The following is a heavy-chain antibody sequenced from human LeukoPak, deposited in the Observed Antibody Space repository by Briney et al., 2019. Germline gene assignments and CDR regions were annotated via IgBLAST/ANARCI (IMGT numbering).Heavy chain of an antibody. CDR2: ISGSGSST. CDR3: AKYASNYYYYYMDV. J-gene: IGHJ6*03. Sequence: GGSLRLSCAASGFTFSSYGMSWVRQAPGKGLEWASAISGSGSSTYYADSVKGRFTISRDNSKNTLYLQMNSLRAEDTALYYCAKYASNYYYYYMDVWGEGTTVTVSS. V-gene: IGHV3-23*01. CDR1: GFTFSSYG.